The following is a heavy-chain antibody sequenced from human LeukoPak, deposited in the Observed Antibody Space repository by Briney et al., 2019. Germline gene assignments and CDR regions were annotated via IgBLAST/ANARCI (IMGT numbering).Heavy chain of an antibody. J-gene: IGHJ6*03. Sequence: SETLSLTCTVSGCSISSYYWSWIRQPPGKGLEWIGYIYYSGSTNYNPSLKSRVTISVDTSKNQFSLKLSSVTAADTAVYYCATVSTYYYYYYMDVWGKGTTVTISS. D-gene: IGHD2-8*01. V-gene: IGHV4-59*01. CDR3: ATVSTYYYYYYMDV. CDR1: GCSISSYY. CDR2: IYYSGST.